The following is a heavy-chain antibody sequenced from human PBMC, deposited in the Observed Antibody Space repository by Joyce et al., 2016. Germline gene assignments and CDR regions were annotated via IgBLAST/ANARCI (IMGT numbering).Heavy chain of an antibody. V-gene: IGHV6-1*01. D-gene: IGHD6-19*01. Sequence: QVQLQQSGPGLVKPSQTLSLTCAISGDIVSSNSAAWSWFRQSPSRGLQWLARTYYRTKWKTDYAEFVRGGITINPDTSKNQFTLQLNSVTPEDTAVYYCARGSFDSVWSWGQGTLVTVSS. CDR1: GDIVSSNSAA. CDR3: ARGSFDSVWS. J-gene: IGHJ5*02. CDR2: TYYRTKWKT.